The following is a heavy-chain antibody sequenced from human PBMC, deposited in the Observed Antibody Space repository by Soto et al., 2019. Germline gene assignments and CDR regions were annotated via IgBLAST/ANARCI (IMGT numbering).Heavy chain of an antibody. V-gene: IGHV3-33*01. CDR2: IWYDGSNK. CDR3: ARYPNYYESSGYYYGLDV. D-gene: IGHD3-22*01. J-gene: IGHJ6*02. Sequence: GGSLRLSCAASGFTFSTYGMHWVRQAPGKGLEWVAVIWYDGSNKYYADSVKGRFTVSRDNSKNTLFLQMNSLRVEDTAVYFCARYPNYYESSGYYYGLDVWGQGTTVTVSS. CDR1: GFTFSTYG.